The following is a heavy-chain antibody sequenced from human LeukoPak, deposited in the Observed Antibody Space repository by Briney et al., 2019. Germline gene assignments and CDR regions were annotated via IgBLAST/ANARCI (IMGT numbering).Heavy chain of an antibody. J-gene: IGHJ6*03. CDR3: ARDLAAVAGTINYYYYYMDV. CDR2: IYTSGST. V-gene: IGHV4-4*07. D-gene: IGHD6-19*01. Sequence: PSETLSLTCTVSGGSISSYYWSWIRQPAGKGLEWIGRIYTSGSTNYNPSLKSRVTMSVDTSKNQFSLRLSSVTAADTAVYYCARDLAAVAGTINYYYYYMDVWGKGTTVTISS. CDR1: GGSISSYY.